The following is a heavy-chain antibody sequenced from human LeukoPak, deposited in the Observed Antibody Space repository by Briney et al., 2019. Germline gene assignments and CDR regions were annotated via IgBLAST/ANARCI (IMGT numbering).Heavy chain of an antibody. CDR3: ARLKRGHHYYYYYYYGMDV. D-gene: IGHD3-10*01. J-gene: IGHJ6*02. CDR2: IYPGDSDT. Sequence: GESLKISCKGSGYSFTSYWIGWVRQMPGKGLEWMGIIYPGDSDTRYSPSFQGQVTISADKSISTAYLQWSSLKASDTAMYYCARLKRGHHYYYYYYYGMDVWGQGTTVTVSS. CDR1: GYSFTSYW. V-gene: IGHV5-51*01.